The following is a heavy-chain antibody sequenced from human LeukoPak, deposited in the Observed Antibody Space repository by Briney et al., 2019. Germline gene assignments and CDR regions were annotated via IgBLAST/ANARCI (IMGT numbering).Heavy chain of an antibody. Sequence: GGSLRLSCSASGFTFRNYGMHWVRQAPGKGLEWVSFIQSDESNKYYSDSVKGRFTISRDNSKNLLYLQIKSLRPEDAALYYCAKELTSGWFIDYWGQGTLVTVSS. CDR2: IQSDESNK. CDR3: AKELTSGWFIDY. J-gene: IGHJ4*02. CDR1: GFTFRNYG. D-gene: IGHD6-19*01. V-gene: IGHV3-30*02.